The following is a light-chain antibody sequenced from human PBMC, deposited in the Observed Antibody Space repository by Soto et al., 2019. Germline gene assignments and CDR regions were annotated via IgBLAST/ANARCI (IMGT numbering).Light chain of an antibody. Sequence: QSVLTQPAPVSGSPGQSITISCTGTSSDVGGYNYVSWYQHHPGKAPKLMIHEVSDRPSGISNRFSGSKSGNTASLTISGLQDEDEADYYCSSYRSDTTYVFGNGTKVTV. CDR2: EVS. V-gene: IGLV2-14*01. CDR3: SSYRSDTTYV. CDR1: SSDVGGYNY. J-gene: IGLJ1*01.